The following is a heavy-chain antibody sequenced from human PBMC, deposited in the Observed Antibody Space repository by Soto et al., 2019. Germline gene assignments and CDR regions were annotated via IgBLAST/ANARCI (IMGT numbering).Heavy chain of an antibody. D-gene: IGHD3-16*01. Sequence: QVQLVESGGGVVQPGRSLRLSCAASGLTFTTYGMHWVRQAPGKGLEWVAVIWPDGSEKYYVDSVKGRFTIPRDNSKNTLYLQMTSLRVEDTAVYFCARQGGVLSRLDYWGQGTLVTVSS. CDR3: ARQGGVLSRLDY. CDR1: GLTFTTYG. CDR2: IWPDGSEK. J-gene: IGHJ4*02. V-gene: IGHV3-33*01.